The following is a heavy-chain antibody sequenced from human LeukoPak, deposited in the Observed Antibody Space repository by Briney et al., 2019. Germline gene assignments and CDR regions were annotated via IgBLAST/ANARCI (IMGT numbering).Heavy chain of an antibody. Sequence: PGGSLRLSCAASGFTVSSNYMSWVRQAPGKGLEWVSVIYSGGSTYYADSVKGRFTISRDNSKNTLYLQMNSLRAEDTAVYYCAKDKVGDHYFDYWGQGTLVTVSS. D-gene: IGHD1-26*01. CDR1: GFTVSSNY. J-gene: IGHJ4*02. CDR3: AKDKVGDHYFDY. V-gene: IGHV3-53*01. CDR2: IYSGGST.